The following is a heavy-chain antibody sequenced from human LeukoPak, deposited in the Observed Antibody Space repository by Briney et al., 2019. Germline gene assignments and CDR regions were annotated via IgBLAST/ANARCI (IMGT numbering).Heavy chain of an antibody. CDR3: ARKYYYDSSGPLYYFDY. V-gene: IGHV1-46*01. D-gene: IGHD3-22*01. CDR2: INPSGGST. J-gene: IGHJ4*02. CDR1: GYTFTSYY. Sequence: ASVKVSCKASGYTFTSYYMHWVRQAPGQGLEWMGIINPSGGSTSCAQKFQGRVTMTRDTSTSTVYMELSSLRSEDTAVYYCARKYYYDSSGPLYYFDYWGQGTLVTVSS.